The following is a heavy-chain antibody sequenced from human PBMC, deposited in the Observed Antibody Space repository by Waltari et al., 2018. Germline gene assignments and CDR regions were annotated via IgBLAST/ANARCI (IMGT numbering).Heavy chain of an antibody. J-gene: IGHJ4*02. D-gene: IGHD6-19*01. Sequence: EVXLVXSGGXLVQPGGYRGLSCAGSAFTFRGYEMNWVRQAPGKXLEWIXYISTXGNTIYYADSXKGRFTMSRDNAKKALYXQMNSLRAXDTAIXYCASGWYYFGXWGQGTLVTVSS. V-gene: IGHV3-48*03. CDR2: ISTXGNTI. CDR3: ASGWYYFGX. CDR1: AFTFRGYE.